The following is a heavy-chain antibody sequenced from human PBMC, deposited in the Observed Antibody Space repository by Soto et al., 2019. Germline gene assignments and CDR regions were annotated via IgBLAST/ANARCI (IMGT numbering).Heavy chain of an antibody. CDR3: ARIWGGYSGYVYYYYMDV. Sequence: SETLSLTCTVSGGSISSSSYYWGWIRQPPGKGLEWIGSIYYSGSTYYNPSLKSRVTISVDTSKNQFSLKLSSVTAADTAVYYCARIWGGYSGYVYYYYMDVWGKGTTVTVSS. CDR2: IYYSGST. J-gene: IGHJ6*03. D-gene: IGHD5-12*01. CDR1: GGSISSSSYY. V-gene: IGHV4-39*01.